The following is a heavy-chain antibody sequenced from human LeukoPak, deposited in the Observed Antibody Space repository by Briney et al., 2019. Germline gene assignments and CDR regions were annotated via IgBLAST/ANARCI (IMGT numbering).Heavy chain of an antibody. J-gene: IGHJ6*02. D-gene: IGHD3-10*01. Sequence: GGSLRLSCAASGFTFRNCAMSWARQAPGKGLEWVSGISGTGYNTYYADSVKGRFTISRDNSKNTLYLQMNSLGAEDTAVYYCARDRGVRGARWPVYGMDVWGQGTTVTVSS. CDR1: GFTFRNCA. CDR2: ISGTGYNT. V-gene: IGHV3-23*01. CDR3: ARDRGVRGARWPVYGMDV.